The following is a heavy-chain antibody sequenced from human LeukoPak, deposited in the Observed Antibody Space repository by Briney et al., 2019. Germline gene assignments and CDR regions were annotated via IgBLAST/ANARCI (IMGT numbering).Heavy chain of an antibody. CDR2: IYISGST. D-gene: IGHD5-12*01. CDR3: AREGYSGYDFDY. J-gene: IGHJ4*02. CDR1: GGSISSGNYY. Sequence: ASQTLSLTCTVSGGSISSGNYYWSWIRQPAGKGLEWMGRIYISGSTNYNPSPKSRVTILIATSTSNKQFSLKLSSVTAADTAVYYCAREGYSGYDFDYWGQGALVTVSS. V-gene: IGHV4-61*02.